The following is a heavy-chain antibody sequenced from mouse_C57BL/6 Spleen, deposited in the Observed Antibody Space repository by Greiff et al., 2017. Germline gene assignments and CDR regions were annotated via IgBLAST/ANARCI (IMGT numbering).Heavy chain of an antibody. J-gene: IGHJ1*03. D-gene: IGHD1-1*01. CDR2: INPNNGGT. CDR3: ARTTVVALDGYFDV. V-gene: IGHV1-26*01. Sequence: VQLQQSGPELVKPGASVKISCKASGYTFTDYYMNWVKQSHGKSLEWIGDINPNNGGTSYNQKFKGKATLTVDKYSSTAYMELRSLTSEDSAVYYCARTTVVALDGYFDVWGTGTTVTVSS. CDR1: GYTFTDYY.